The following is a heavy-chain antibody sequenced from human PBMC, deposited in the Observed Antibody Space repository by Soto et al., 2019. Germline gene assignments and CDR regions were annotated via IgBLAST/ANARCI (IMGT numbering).Heavy chain of an antibody. CDR1: GYTFTSYG. D-gene: IGHD3-10*01. V-gene: IGHV1-18*01. J-gene: IGHJ4*02. CDR2: ISAYNGNT. Sequence: QVQLVQSGAEVKKPGASVKVSCKASGYTFTSYGISWVRQAPGQGLEWMGWISAYNGNTNYAQKLQGRDTMTTDTTTSTAYMELRSLRSDDTAVYYCARDLSGGWLWFGEWYYFDYWGQGTLVTVSS. CDR3: ARDLSGGWLWFGEWYYFDY.